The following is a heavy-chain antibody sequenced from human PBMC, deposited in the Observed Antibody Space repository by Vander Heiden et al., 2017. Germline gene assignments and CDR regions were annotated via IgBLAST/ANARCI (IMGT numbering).Heavy chain of an antibody. Sequence: QVQLQESGPGLVKPSETLSLTCTVPGGSISRYYWSWIRQPAGKGLEWIGRIFTSGNTNYNPYLKSRVTMSVDTSKTQFSLKLSSVTAADTAVYYCARGELYYYDSTGYYFDYWGQGTLVTVSS. CDR2: IFTSGNT. J-gene: IGHJ4*02. CDR3: ARGELYYYDSTGYYFDY. D-gene: IGHD3-22*01. CDR1: GGSISRYY. V-gene: IGHV4-4*07.